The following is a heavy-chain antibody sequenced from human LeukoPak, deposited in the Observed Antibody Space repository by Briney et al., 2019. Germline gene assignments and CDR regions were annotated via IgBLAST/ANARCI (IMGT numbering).Heavy chain of an antibody. Sequence: SETLSLTCTVSGGSISSYYWSWIRQPPGKGLEWIGYIYPTGSTNYNPSLKSRVTISVDTSKNQFSLQLSSVTAADTAVYYCARGSRMIDYWGQGTLVTVSS. V-gene: IGHV4-4*08. CDR3: ARGSRMIDY. CDR1: GGSISSYY. J-gene: IGHJ4*02. CDR2: IYPTGST. D-gene: IGHD2-15*01.